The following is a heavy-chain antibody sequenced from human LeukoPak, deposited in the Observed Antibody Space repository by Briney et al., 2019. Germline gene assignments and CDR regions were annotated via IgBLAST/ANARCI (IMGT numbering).Heavy chain of an antibody. CDR2: IYYSGST. J-gene: IGHJ1*01. D-gene: IGHD3-22*01. CDR1: GGSISSYY. V-gene: IGHV4-59*01. Sequence: PSETLSLTCTVSGGSISSYYWSWIRQPPGKGLEWIGYIYYSGSTNYNPSLKSRVTISVCTSKNQFSLKLSSVTAADTAVYYCARLKYYYDSSGYRAEYFQHWGQGTLVTVSS. CDR3: ARLKYYYDSSGYRAEYFQH.